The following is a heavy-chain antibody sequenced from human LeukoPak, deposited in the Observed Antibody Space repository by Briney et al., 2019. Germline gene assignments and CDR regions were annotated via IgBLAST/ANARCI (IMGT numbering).Heavy chain of an antibody. CDR2: IFYSGTT. CDR3: ARGKIDYYGSGSYYFYYYYYYMDV. Sequence: SETLSLTCTVSGGSISSSSYYWGWIRQPPGKGLEWIGTIFYSGTTYYNPSLKSRVTMTVDTSKNQFSLNLSSVTAADTAVYYCARGKIDYYGSGSYYFYYYYYYMDVWGKGTTVTVSS. J-gene: IGHJ6*03. D-gene: IGHD3-10*01. CDR1: GGSISSSSYY. V-gene: IGHV4-39*01.